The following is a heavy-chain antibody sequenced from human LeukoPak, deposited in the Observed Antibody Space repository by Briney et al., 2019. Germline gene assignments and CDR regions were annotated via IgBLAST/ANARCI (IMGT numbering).Heavy chain of an antibody. D-gene: IGHD6-13*01. CDR2: ISAYNGNA. Sequence: ASVKVSCKASGYTFRNCGINWVRQAPGQGLEWMGWISAYNGNANYAQKLRGRVTMTTDTSTSTAYMELRSLRSDDTAVYYCARKGDSSSWFANAFDIWGQGTMVTVSS. CDR1: GYTFRNCG. J-gene: IGHJ3*02. CDR3: ARKGDSSSWFANAFDI. V-gene: IGHV1-18*04.